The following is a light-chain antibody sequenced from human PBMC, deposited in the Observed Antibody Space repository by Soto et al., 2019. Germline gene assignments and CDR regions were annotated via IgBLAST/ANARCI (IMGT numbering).Light chain of an antibody. J-gene: IGLJ1*01. CDR3: SSYTSSSTSV. V-gene: IGLV3-21*02. CDR1: TFGSQS. Sequence: SYELTQPPSVSVAPGQTARIPCGGNTFGSQSVHWYQHKPGQAPVLVVYVGSDRPSGIPERFSGSNSGNTATLTISGLQAEDEADYYCSSYTSSSTSVFGTGTKVTVL. CDR2: VGS.